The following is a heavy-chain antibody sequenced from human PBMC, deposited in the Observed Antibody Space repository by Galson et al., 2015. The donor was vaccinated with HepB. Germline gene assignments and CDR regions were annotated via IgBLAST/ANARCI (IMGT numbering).Heavy chain of an antibody. D-gene: IGHD6-13*01. J-gene: IGHJ2*01. Sequence: SLRLSCAASGFTFSSYGMHWVRQAPGKGLEWVAFIRYDGSNKYYADSVKGRFTISRDNSKNTLYLQMNSLRAEDTAVYYCAKDARLSLQQLVGGWYFDLWGRGTLVTVSS. CDR2: IRYDGSNK. CDR1: GFTFSSYG. V-gene: IGHV3-30*02. CDR3: AKDARLSLQQLVGGWYFDL.